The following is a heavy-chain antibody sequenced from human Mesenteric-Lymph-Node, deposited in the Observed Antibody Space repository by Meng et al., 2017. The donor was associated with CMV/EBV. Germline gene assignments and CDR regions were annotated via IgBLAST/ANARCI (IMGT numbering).Heavy chain of an antibody. CDR2: INPNSGGT. J-gene: IGHJ4*02. CDR1: GYTFTGYY. V-gene: IGHV1-2*02. CDR3: ARGDDSSGYYSFGIDY. Sequence: ASVKVSCKASGYTFTGYYMHWVRQAPGQGLEWMGWINPNSGGTNYAQKFQDRVTMTRDTSISTAYMDLSRLRSDDTAVYYCARGDDSSGYYSFGIDYWGQGTLVTVSS. D-gene: IGHD3-22*01.